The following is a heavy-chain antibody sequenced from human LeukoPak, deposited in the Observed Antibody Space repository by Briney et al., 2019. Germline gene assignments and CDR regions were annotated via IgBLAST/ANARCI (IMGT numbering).Heavy chain of an antibody. CDR2: ITNDGSST. CDR3: ARGPGSSGGAYVGDY. J-gene: IGHJ4*01. V-gene: IGHV3-74*01. CDR1: GLTFSSHW. Sequence: GVSLRLSCAASGLTFSSHWMHWVRQAPGKGLVWVSRITNDGSSTTYADSVKGRFTISRDNAKNMLYLQVNSLRAEDTAVYYCARGPGSSGGAYVGDYWGHGTLVTVSS. D-gene: IGHD3-22*01.